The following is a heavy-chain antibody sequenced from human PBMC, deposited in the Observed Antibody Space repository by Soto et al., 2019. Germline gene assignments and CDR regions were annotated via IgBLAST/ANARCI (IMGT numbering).Heavy chain of an antibody. Sequence: ASVKVSCKASGYTFTSYAMHWVREAPGQRLEWMGWINAGNGNTKYSQKFQGRVTITRDTSASTAYMELSSLRSEDTAVYYCAKTYYEFWSNYYSYYLDVWGQGTMVTVSS. CDR3: AKTYYEFWSNYYSYYLDV. CDR2: INAGNGNT. CDR1: GYTFTSYA. D-gene: IGHD3-3*01. J-gene: IGHJ6*03. V-gene: IGHV1-3*01.